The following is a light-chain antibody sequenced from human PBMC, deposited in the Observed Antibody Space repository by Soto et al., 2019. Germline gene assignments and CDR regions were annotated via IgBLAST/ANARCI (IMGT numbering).Light chain of an antibody. J-gene: IGLJ2*01. CDR2: EVS. CDR1: SADVGGYNS. CDR3: TSYAGINNLA. V-gene: IGLV2-8*01. Sequence: QSVLTQPPSASGSPGQSVTISCTGTSADVGGYNSVSWYQQHPDKAPKLIIYEVSKRPSGVPDRFSGSKSGNTASLTVSGLQAEDGADYYCTSYAGINNLAFGGGTKVTVL.